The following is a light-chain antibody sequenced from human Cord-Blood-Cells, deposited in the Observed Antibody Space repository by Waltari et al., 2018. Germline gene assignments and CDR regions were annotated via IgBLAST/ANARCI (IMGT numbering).Light chain of an antibody. Sequence: EIVLTQSPATLSLSPGERAPISCRASQSVSSYLAWYQQKPGQAPRLLIYDASNRATDIPARFSGSGSGTDFTLTISSLEPEDFAVYYCQQRSNWPPITFGQGTRLEIK. V-gene: IGKV3-11*01. CDR2: DAS. CDR3: QQRSNWPPIT. J-gene: IGKJ5*01. CDR1: QSVSSY.